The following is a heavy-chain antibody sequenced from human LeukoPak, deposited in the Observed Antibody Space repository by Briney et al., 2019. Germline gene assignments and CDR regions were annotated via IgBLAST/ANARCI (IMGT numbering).Heavy chain of an antibody. Sequence: GGSLRLSCEASGFSFPYGMSWVRQAPGKGLEWVSGITNSGENTYYADSVKGRFTISRDNSKNTLYLQMNSLRAEDTAVYYCAKVDGSGRYMDVWGKGTTVTISS. CDR2: ITNSGENT. J-gene: IGHJ6*03. V-gene: IGHV3-23*01. CDR1: GFSFPYG. D-gene: IGHD6-19*01. CDR3: AKVDGSGRYMDV.